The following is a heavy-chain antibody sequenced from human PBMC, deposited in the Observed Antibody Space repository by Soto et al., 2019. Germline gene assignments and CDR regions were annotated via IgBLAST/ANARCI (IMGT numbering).Heavy chain of an antibody. CDR2: INHSGST. CDR1: GEYSSAYY. V-gene: IGHV4-34*01. CDR3: ARDNIRNFNY. D-gene: IGHD1-1*01. Sequence: PSETLSLTCAVHGEYSSAYYWTWIRQPPGKGLEWIGEINHSGSTNYNPSLKSRVTISVDTSKNQFSLKLTSVTATDTAVYFSARDNIRNFNYRSLGTLVTLSS. J-gene: IGHJ4*02.